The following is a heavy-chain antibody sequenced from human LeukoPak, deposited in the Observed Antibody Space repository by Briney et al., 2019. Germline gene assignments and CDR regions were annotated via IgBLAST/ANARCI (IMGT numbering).Heavy chain of an antibody. Sequence: ASVKVSCKASGYTFTSYDINWVRQATGQGLEWMGWMNPNSGNTGYAQKFQGRVTMTRNTSISTAYMGLSSLRSEDTAVYYCARGLPRIAADNWFDPWGQGTLVTVSS. CDR3: ARGLPRIAADNWFDP. V-gene: IGHV1-8*01. J-gene: IGHJ5*02. D-gene: IGHD6-13*01. CDR2: MNPNSGNT. CDR1: GYTFTSYD.